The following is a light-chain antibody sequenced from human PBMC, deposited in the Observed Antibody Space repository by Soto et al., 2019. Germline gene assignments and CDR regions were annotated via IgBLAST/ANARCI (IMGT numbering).Light chain of an antibody. Sequence: QSVLTQPPSASAAPGQTVTISCSGVTSNIGDYIVSWYQHFPGTAPKRLFYNNIQRSPGIPDRFSASKSGTSATLAITGLQTGDEADYYCAAWVSSLSGVVFGGGTKVTVL. CDR3: AAWVSSLSGVV. V-gene: IGLV1-51*01. CDR2: NNI. CDR1: TSNIGDYI. J-gene: IGLJ2*01.